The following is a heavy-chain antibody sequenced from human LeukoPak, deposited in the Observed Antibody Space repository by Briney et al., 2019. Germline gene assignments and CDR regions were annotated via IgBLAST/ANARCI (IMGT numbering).Heavy chain of an antibody. CDR2: INPSSGGT. J-gene: IGHJ6*02. CDR3: ARGSPRYYYGMDV. V-gene: IGHV1-2*02. CDR1: GYTFTGYY. Sequence: GVSVMVSCKASGYTFTGYYMHWVRQAPGQGLEWMGWINPSSGGTIYAQKFQGRVTMTRDTSISTAYMELSSLRSEDTAVYYCARGSPRYYYGMDVWGQGTTVTVSS.